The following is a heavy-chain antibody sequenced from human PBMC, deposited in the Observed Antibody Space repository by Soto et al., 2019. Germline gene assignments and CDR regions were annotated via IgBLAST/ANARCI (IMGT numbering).Heavy chain of an antibody. D-gene: IGHD3-3*01. CDR1: GGSFSGYY. CDR2: INHSGST. J-gene: IGHJ6*03. V-gene: IGHV4-34*01. CDR3: ARGCSLPRITIFGVVIPTDDGYYYMDV. Sequence: SETLSLTCAVYGGSFSGYYWSWIRQPPGKGLEWIGEINHSGSTNYNPSLKSRVTISVDTSKNQFSLKLSSVTAADTAVYYCARGCSLPRITIFGVVIPTDDGYYYMDVWGKGTTVTVSS.